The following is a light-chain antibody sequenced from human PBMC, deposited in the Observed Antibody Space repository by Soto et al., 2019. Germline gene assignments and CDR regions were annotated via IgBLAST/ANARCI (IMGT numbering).Light chain of an antibody. J-gene: IGKJ4*01. CDR2: EAS. V-gene: IGKV3-11*01. Sequence: VLTQSPATLSLSPGSRAALSCRASQSVSTYLAWYQQKPGQAPRLLIYEASYRAPGVPDRFSGSGSGTDFTLTISSLEPEDFAVYYCQQRSTWPRLTVGGGTKVDIK. CDR1: QSVSTY. CDR3: QQRSTWPRLT.